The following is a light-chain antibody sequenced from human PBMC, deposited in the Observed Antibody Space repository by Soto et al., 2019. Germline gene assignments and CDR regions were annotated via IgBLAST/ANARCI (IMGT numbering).Light chain of an antibody. V-gene: IGKV3-15*01. Sequence: ILMTQSPATLSVSPGERATLSCRASQSVSSNLAWYQQKPGQAPTLLIYGVSTRATDIPARFSGSGSGTEFTLTISSLQSEDFAVYYCQQYNNWPPTWTFGQGTKVDIK. J-gene: IGKJ1*01. CDR3: QQYNNWPPTWT. CDR1: QSVSSN. CDR2: GVS.